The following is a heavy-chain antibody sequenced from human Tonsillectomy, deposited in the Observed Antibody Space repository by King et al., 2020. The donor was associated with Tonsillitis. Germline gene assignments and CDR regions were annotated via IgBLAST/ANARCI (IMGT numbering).Heavy chain of an antibody. Sequence: LVESGGGVVQPGRSLRLSCAASGFSFRNYGIHWVRQAPGKGLEWVAIIPYDGSNKYYADSVKGRFTVSRDNSKNTLYLQMNSLRVEDTAVYYCAKEIAAAGDSYYSYGMDVWGQGTAVTVSS. CDR1: GFSFRNYG. CDR3: AKEIAAAGDSYYSYGMDV. D-gene: IGHD6-13*01. V-gene: IGHV3-30*18. J-gene: IGHJ6*02. CDR2: IPYDGSNK.